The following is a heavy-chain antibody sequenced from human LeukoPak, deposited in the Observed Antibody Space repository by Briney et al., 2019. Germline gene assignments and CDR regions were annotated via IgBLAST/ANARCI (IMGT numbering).Heavy chain of an antibody. J-gene: IGHJ4*02. CDR2: VYNSGST. CDR3: ARCRDGYVFDY. D-gene: IGHD5-24*01. V-gene: IGHV4-59*08. Sequence: SETLSLTCSASGGSISNYYWSWIRQPPGKGLEWIGYVYNSGSTHYNPSLKSRVTISVDTSKNQFSLKLSSVTAADTAVYYCARCRDGYVFDYWGQGTLVTVSS. CDR1: GGSISNYY.